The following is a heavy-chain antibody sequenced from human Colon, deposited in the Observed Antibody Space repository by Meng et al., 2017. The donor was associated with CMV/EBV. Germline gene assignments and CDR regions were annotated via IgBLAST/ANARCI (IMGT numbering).Heavy chain of an antibody. V-gene: IGHV4-34*01. CDR1: GGSFSGYY. J-gene: IGHJ3*02. D-gene: IGHD6-13*01. Sequence: SETLSLTCAVYGGSFSGYYWSWIRQPPGKGLEWIGEINHSGSTNYNPSLKSRVTISLETSKNQFSLKLSSVTAADTAVYYCARVELAGDAFDIWGQGTMVTVSS. CDR2: INHSGST. CDR3: ARVELAGDAFDI.